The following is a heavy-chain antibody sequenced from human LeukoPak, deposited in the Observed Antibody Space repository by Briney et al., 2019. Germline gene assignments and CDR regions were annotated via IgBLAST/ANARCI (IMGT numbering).Heavy chain of an antibody. V-gene: IGHV4-4*07. CDR2: IYTSGST. J-gene: IGHJ6*03. D-gene: IGHD2-15*01. CDR3: AREAVVAATPAGYYYYYMDV. Sequence: SETLSLTCTVSGGSISSYYWSWIRQPAGKGLEWIGRIYTSGSTNYNPSPKSRVTMSVDTSKNQFSLKLSSVTAADTAVYYCAREAVVAATPAGYYYYYMDVWGKGTTVTISS. CDR1: GGSISSYY.